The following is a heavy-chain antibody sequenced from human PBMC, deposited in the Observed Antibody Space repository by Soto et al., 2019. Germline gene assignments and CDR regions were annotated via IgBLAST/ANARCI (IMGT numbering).Heavy chain of an antibody. Sequence: QVQLQESGPGLVRPSQTLSLTCSVSGGSVSSGDYYWSWIRQPPGKGLEWIGYIYYSGTTHYNQSLKSRVTISVDTSKNQFSLNLRSVTAADTAVYYCARIRFCISTSCPGDLWFGELKFDYWGPGTLVTVSS. J-gene: IGHJ4*02. D-gene: IGHD2-2*01. CDR3: ARIRFCISTSCPGDLWFGELKFDY. V-gene: IGHV4-30-4*01. CDR2: IYYSGTT. CDR1: GGSVSSGDYY.